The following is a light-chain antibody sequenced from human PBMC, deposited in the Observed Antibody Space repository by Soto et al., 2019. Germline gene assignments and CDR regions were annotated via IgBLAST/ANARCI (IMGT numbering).Light chain of an antibody. CDR3: QSYDSSLSVYV. CDR2: GNS. J-gene: IGLJ1*01. V-gene: IGLV1-40*01. Sequence: QSVLTQPPSVSGAPGQRVTLSCTGNSSNIGAGYDVHWYQQLPGTAPKLLIYGNSNRPSGVPDRFSGSKSGTSASLAITGLQAEDEADYYCQSYDSSLSVYVFGTGTKVTVL. CDR1: SSNIGAGYD.